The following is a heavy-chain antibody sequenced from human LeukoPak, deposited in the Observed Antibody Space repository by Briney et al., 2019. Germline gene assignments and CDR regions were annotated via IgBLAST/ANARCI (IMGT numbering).Heavy chain of an antibody. CDR3: AKDVRAGYPDAFDI. D-gene: IGHD3-10*02. CDR2: ISGSGGCT. Sequence: PGGSLRLSCAASGFTFSSYAMSGVRQAPGGGRGWVSAISGSGGCTYYADSVKGRFTISRDNSKNTLYLQMNSLRAEDTAVYYCAKDVRAGYPDAFDIWGQGTMVTVSS. V-gene: IGHV3-23*01. CDR1: GFTFSSYA. J-gene: IGHJ3*02.